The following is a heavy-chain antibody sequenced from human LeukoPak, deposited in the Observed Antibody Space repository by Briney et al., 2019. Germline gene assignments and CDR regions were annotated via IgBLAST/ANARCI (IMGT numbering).Heavy chain of an antibody. V-gene: IGHV4-38-2*02. J-gene: IGHJ4*02. D-gene: IGHD2-21*02. CDR2: LYHSGST. Sequence: PSETLSLTCTVSGGSISSYYWSWIRQPPGKGLEWIGSLYHSGSTYFNPSLKSRVTISVDTSKNQFSLKLSSVTAADTAVYYCARETPHCGGDCYTFDYWGQGTLVTVSS. CDR1: GGSISSYY. CDR3: ARETPHCGGDCYTFDY.